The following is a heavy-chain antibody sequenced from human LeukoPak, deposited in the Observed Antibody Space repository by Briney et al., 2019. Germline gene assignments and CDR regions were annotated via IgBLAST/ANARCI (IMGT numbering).Heavy chain of an antibody. Sequence: GGSLRRSCAASGFTFSSYGMHWVRQAPGKGLEWVAVISYDGSNKYYADSVKGRFTISRDNSKNTLYLQMNSLRAEDTAVYYCAKGGYDSSSWYGYYYYYGMDVWGQGTTVTVSS. V-gene: IGHV3-30*18. CDR1: GFTFSSYG. D-gene: IGHD6-13*01. CDR3: AKGGYDSSSWYGYYYYYGMDV. CDR2: ISYDGSNK. J-gene: IGHJ6*02.